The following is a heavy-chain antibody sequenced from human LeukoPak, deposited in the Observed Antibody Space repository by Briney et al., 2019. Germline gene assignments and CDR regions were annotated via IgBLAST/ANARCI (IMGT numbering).Heavy chain of an antibody. D-gene: IGHD3-10*01. V-gene: IGHV3-23*01. CDR3: AKAGPVVRGFIGYY. Sequence: GGSQRLSCAASGFSFNNYAMSWVRQAPGKGLEWVSAISGSGGTTHYADSVKGRFTISRDNSKNTLYLQLNSVRAEDTAIYYCAKAGPVVRGFIGYYWGQGTLVTVSS. J-gene: IGHJ4*02. CDR2: ISGSGGTT. CDR1: GFSFNNYA.